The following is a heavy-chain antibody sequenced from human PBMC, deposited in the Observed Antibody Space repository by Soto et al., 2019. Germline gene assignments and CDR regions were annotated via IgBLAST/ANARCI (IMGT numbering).Heavy chain of an antibody. CDR3: ARGLDQPPVGLYFDT. D-gene: IGHD2-2*01. CDR2: IIPAFGTA. Sequence: QVQLVQSGAEVKNPGSSVKVSCKTSGGTFNSYLIYWVRQAPGQGLEWMGGIIPAFGTAKYAQKFQGRVTITADKSTTTAYMELRTLTSEDTAVYYCARGLDQPPVGLYFDTWGQGTLVTVSS. V-gene: IGHV1-69*06. CDR1: GGTFNSYL. J-gene: IGHJ4*02.